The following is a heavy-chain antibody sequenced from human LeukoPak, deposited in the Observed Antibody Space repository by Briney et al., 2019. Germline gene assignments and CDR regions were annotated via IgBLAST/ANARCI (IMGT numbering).Heavy chain of an antibody. CDR1: GGSFSGYY. CDR2: INHSGST. CDR3: ARRSGPLLDS. D-gene: IGHD3-3*01. J-gene: IGHJ4*02. V-gene: IGHV4-34*01. Sequence: PSETLSVTCAVYGGSFSGYYWSWIRQPPGKGLEWIGEINHSGSTNYNPSLKSRVTISVDTSKNQFSLKLSSVTAADTALYYCARRSGPLLDSWGQGTLVTVSS.